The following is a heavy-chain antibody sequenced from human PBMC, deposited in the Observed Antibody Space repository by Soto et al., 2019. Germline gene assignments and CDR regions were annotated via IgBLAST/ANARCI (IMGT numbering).Heavy chain of an antibody. CDR3: ATHAGGGGY. V-gene: IGHV3-53*01. D-gene: IGHD3-10*01. CDR2: IYSGGYT. CDR1: GFTVSNNY. Sequence: EVQLVESGGGLIQPGGSLRLSCAVSGFTVSNNYMSWVRQAPGKGLEGVSVIYSGGYTAYGDSVKGRYTISRDNSKHTQYPQMNSRRATGPAGNYFATHAGGGGYWGQGTLVTVSS. J-gene: IGHJ4*02.